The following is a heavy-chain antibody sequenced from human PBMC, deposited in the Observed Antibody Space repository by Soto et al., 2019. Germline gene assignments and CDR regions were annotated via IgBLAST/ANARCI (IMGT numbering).Heavy chain of an antibody. CDR2: INPSGGST. D-gene: IGHD6-19*01. CDR1: GYTFTSYY. V-gene: IGHV1-46*01. CDR3: ARVRRIAVAGRRDWFAP. Sequence: ASVKVSCKASGYTFTSYYMHWVRQAPGQGLEWMGIINPSGGSTSYAQKFQGRVTMTRDTSTSTVYMELSSLRSEDTAVYYCARVRRIAVAGRRDWFAPWGQGTLVT. J-gene: IGHJ5*02.